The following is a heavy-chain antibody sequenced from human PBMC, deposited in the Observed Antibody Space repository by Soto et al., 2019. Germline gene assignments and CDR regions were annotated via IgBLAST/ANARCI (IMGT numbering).Heavy chain of an antibody. J-gene: IGHJ6*01. V-gene: IGHV4-59*01. Sequence: PSENLSLTVAVSGGSISSYYWGWIRQPPGNGLEWIGYIYYSGSTNYNPSLKSRVTISVGTSKNQFSLKLSSVTAADTAVYYCARVSGTTDYYGMDVWGQGTTVPVSS. CDR2: IYYSGST. CDR1: GGSISSYY. CDR3: ARVSGTTDYYGMDV.